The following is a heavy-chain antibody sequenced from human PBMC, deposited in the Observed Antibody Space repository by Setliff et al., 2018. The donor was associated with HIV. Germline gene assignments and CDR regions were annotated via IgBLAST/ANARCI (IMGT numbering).Heavy chain of an antibody. CDR2: IHSGGST. D-gene: IGHD5-18*01. CDR1: GASMSGFY. Sequence: SETLSLTCSVSGASMSGFYWNWIRQPAGKGLEWIGRIHSGGSTNHNPSLKSRVTMSVDASKNHFSLSLSSVTAADTAVYFCARDPGYTSGSTFHFDYWGQGTLVTVSS. CDR3: ARDPGYTSGSTFHFDY. V-gene: IGHV4-4*07. J-gene: IGHJ4*02.